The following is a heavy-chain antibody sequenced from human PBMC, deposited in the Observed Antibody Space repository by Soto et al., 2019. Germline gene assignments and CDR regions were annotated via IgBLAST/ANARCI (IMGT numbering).Heavy chain of an antibody. V-gene: IGHV3-33*01. D-gene: IGHD6-19*01. CDR1: GFTFISYG. CDR2: ISNDGRNE. CDR3: ARERGSGRLDY. Sequence: PGGSLRLSCAASGFTFISYGMHWVRQAPGKGLVWVTFISNDGRNEYYADSVKGRFTISRGNSKNTLYLQMNSLRLDDTAVFYCARERGSGRLDYWGRGTLVTVSS. J-gene: IGHJ4*02.